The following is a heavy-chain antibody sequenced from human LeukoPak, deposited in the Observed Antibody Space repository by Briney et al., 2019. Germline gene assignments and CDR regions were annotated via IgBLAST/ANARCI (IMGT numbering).Heavy chain of an antibody. Sequence: SQTLSLTCTVSGGSTSSGGYNWNWIRQHPGKGLEWIEYIHYSGSTSYNPSLKSRVIISVDTSKNQFSLKLSSVTAADSAVYYCARDGGYGSGSHYMAYWGQGSLVTVSS. J-gene: IGHJ4*02. CDR3: ARDGGYGSGSHYMAY. V-gene: IGHV4-31*03. CDR2: IHYSGST. D-gene: IGHD3-10*01. CDR1: GGSTSSGGYN.